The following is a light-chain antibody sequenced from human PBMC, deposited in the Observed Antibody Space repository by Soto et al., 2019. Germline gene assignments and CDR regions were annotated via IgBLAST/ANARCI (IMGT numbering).Light chain of an antibody. J-gene: IGKJ2*01. Sequence: EIVLTQSPGTLSSSPGERATLFCRASQSVTSNYLAWYQQKPGQAPRLLIYNASLRAAGIPDRFSGSGSGTDFILTINRVEPEDFAMYYCQQYSTSPLYSFGQGTNLEIK. CDR2: NAS. CDR1: QSVTSNY. V-gene: IGKV3-20*01. CDR3: QQYSTSPLYS.